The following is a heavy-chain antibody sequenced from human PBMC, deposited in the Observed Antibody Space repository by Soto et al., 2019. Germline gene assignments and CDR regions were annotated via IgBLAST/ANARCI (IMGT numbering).Heavy chain of an antibody. CDR1: GYSFTSYG. D-gene: IGHD7-27*01. CDR3: ARSTGDLRGCFDY. V-gene: IGHV5-51*01. J-gene: IGHJ4*02. CDR2: IYPGDSDT. Sequence: XESLKLYWKCSGYSFTSYGIGLVLQMPGKGPEWMGIIYPGDSDTRYSPSFQGQVTISADKSISTAYLQWSSLKASDTAMYYCARSTGDLRGCFDYWGQGTLVTVSS.